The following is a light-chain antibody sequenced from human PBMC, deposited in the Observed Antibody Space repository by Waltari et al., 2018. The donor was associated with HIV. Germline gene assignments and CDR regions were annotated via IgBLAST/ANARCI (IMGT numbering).Light chain of an antibody. J-gene: IGLJ1*01. V-gene: IGLV2-23*02. CDR3: CSYAGSSTFV. CDR1: SSDVGGYNY. CDR2: DVS. Sequence: QSALTQPASVSGSPGQSITISCTGTSSDVGGYNYVSWYQQHPGKAPKRMIYDVSKRPSGVSNRCSGSKSGNTASLTISGLQAEDEADYYCCSYAGSSTFVFGTGTKVTVL.